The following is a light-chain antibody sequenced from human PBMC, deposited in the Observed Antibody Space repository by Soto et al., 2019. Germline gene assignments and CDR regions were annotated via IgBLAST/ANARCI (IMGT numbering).Light chain of an antibody. CDR3: SSYTSSSTLV. V-gene: IGLV2-14*01. Sequence: QSALTQPASVSGSPGQSITISCTGTSSDVGGYNYVSWYQQHPGKAPKLMIYEVSNRPSGVSNRFSGSKSGNTASLTSSGLQDEDEADYYCSSYTSSSTLVFGTGTKLTVL. J-gene: IGLJ1*01. CDR2: EVS. CDR1: SSDVGGYNY.